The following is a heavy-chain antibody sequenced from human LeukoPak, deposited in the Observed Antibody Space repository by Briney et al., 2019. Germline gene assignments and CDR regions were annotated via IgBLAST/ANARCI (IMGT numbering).Heavy chain of an antibody. CDR3: AKDRILYAGMGIAAATDY. Sequence: PGRSLRLSCAASGFTFSSYGMHWVRQAPGKGLEWVAVISYDGSNKYYADSVKGRFTISRDNSKNTLYLQMNSLRAEDTAVYYCAKDRILYAGMGIAAATDYWGQGTLVTVSS. CDR1: GFTFSSYG. D-gene: IGHD6-13*01. V-gene: IGHV3-30*18. J-gene: IGHJ4*02. CDR2: ISYDGSNK.